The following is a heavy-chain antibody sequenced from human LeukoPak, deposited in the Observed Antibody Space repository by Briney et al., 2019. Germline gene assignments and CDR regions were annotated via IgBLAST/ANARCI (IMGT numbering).Heavy chain of an antibody. CDR1: GFTFSSYG. Sequence: GGSLRLSCAASGFTFSSYGMHWARQAPGKGLEWVAVISYDGSNKYHADSVKGRFTISRDNSKNTLYLQMNSLRAEDTAVYYCAKDRRHYYYGMDVWGQGTTVTVSS. J-gene: IGHJ6*02. CDR3: AKDRRHYYYGMDV. CDR2: ISYDGSNK. V-gene: IGHV3-30*18.